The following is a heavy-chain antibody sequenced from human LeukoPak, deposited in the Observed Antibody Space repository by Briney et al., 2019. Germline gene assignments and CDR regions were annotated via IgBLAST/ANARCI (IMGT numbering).Heavy chain of an antibody. Sequence: GGSLRLSCAASGFTFSNYWMHWVRQAPGKGLVWVSRINTDGSSTNYADSVKGRFTISRDNAKNTLYLQMNSLRAEDTAVYYCARDSIPHYDILTGYHASDYFAYWGQGILVTVSS. CDR2: INTDGSST. D-gene: IGHD3-9*01. J-gene: IGHJ4*02. CDR1: GFTFSNYW. V-gene: IGHV3-74*01. CDR3: ARDSIPHYDILTGYHASDYFAY.